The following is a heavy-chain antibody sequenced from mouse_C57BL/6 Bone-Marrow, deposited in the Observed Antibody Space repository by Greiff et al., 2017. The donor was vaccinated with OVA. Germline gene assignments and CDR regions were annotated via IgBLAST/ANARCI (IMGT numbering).Heavy chain of an antibody. CDR3: SSHRLLRIMDY. Sequence: EVKLVESGGGLVKPGGSLKLSCAASGFTFSSYTMSWVRQTPEKRLEWVATISGGGGNNYYPDCVKGRFTISSDNAKNPLFLQMSSLKSEDTAFYYCSSHRLLRIMDYWGQGTLVTVSA. D-gene: IGHD1-1*01. J-gene: IGHJ4*01. CDR1: GFTFSSYT. V-gene: IGHV5-9*01. CDR2: ISGGGGNN.